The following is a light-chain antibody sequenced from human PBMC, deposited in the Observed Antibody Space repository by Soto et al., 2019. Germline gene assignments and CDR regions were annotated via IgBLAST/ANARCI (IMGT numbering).Light chain of an antibody. J-gene: IGLJ3*02. CDR2: EVS. CDR1: SSDVGGYNY. Sequence: QSALTQPASVSGSPGQSITISCTGTSSDVGGYNYVSWYQQHPGKAPKLMIYEVSNRPSGVSNRFSGSKSGNTASLTISGLQAEDEADYYCSSYTSSSTFWVFGGRTKLTVL. CDR3: SSYTSSSTFWV. V-gene: IGLV2-14*01.